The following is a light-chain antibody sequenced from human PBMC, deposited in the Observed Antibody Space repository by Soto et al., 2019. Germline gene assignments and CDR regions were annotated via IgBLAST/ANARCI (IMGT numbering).Light chain of an antibody. CDR1: SSDVGSYNP. CDR3: CSYAGSSTVV. Sequence: QSALTQPASVSGSPGQSITISCTGTSSDVGSYNPVSWYQQHPGKAPKLMIYEGSKRPSGVSNRFSGSKSGNTASLTISGRQAEDEADYYCCSYAGSSTVVFGGGTKLTVL. V-gene: IGLV2-23*01. J-gene: IGLJ2*01. CDR2: EGS.